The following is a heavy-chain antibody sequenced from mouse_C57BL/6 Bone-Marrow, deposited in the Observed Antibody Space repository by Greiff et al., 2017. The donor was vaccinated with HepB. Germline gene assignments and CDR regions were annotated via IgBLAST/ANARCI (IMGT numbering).Heavy chain of an antibody. Sequence: EVKLMESGAELVRPGASVKLSCTASGFNIKDDYMHWVKQRPEQGLEWIGWIDPENGDTEYASKFKGKATITADTSSNTAYLQLSILTSEDTAVYYCTPATYVYWGHGTTLPVSS. CDR1: GFNIKDDY. J-gene: IGHJ2*01. D-gene: IGHD5-5*01. CDR2: IDPENGDT. CDR3: TPATYVY. V-gene: IGHV14-4*01.